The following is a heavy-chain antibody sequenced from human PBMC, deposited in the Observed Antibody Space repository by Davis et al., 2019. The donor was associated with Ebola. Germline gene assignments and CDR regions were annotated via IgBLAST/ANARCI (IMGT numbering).Heavy chain of an antibody. CDR3: ARHTAMVYYYYYGMDV. J-gene: IGHJ6*02. Sequence: GESLKISCAASGFTFSSYAMSWVRQAPGKGLEWVSAISGSGGSTYYADSVKGRFTISRDNSKNTLYLQMNSLRAEDTAVYHCARHTAMVYYYYYGMDVWGQGTTVTVSS. D-gene: IGHD5-18*01. CDR1: GFTFSSYA. V-gene: IGHV3-23*01. CDR2: ISGSGGST.